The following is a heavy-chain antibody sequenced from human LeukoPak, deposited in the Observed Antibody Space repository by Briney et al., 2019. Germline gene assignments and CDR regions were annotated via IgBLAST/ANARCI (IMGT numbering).Heavy chain of an antibody. CDR2: FDPEDGET. D-gene: IGHD3-10*01. CDR3: ATAYGSGSYYKPLVDY. Sequence: ASVKVACKVSGYTLTELSMHWVRQAPGKGLEWMGGFDPEDGETIYAQKFQGRVTMTEDTSTDTAYMELSSLRSEDTAVYYCATAYGSGSYYKPLVDYWGQGTLVTVS. V-gene: IGHV1-24*01. CDR1: GYTLTELS. J-gene: IGHJ4*02.